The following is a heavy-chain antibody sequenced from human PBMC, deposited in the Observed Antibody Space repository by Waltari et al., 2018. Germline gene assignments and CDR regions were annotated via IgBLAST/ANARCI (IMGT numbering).Heavy chain of an antibody. CDR2: ISSSSSTI. CDR3: ARVQDYDFWSGYSPLAY. CDR1: GFTFSSYS. Sequence: EVQLVESGGGLVQPGGSLRLSCAASGFTFSSYSMNWVRQAPGRGLEWFSYISSSSSTIYYADSVKGRFTISRDNAKNSLYLQMNSLRAKDTAVYYCARVQDYDFWSGYSPLAYWGQGTLVTVSS. D-gene: IGHD3-3*01. V-gene: IGHV3-48*01. J-gene: IGHJ4*02.